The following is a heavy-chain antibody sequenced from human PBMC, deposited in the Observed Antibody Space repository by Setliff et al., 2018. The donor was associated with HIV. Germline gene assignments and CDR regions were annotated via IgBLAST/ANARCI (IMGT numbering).Heavy chain of an antibody. J-gene: IGHJ4*02. D-gene: IGHD2-15*01. CDR3: ARRMEMTPIGY. CDR2: INTVTGNP. V-gene: IGHV7-4-1*02. Sequence: GASVKVSCKASGYTFNTYPINWIRQAPGQGLEWMGWINTVTGNPTYAQGFTGRFVFSLDTSVSTAYLQISSLKAEDSAVYYCARRMEMTPIGYWGQGTLVTVSS. CDR1: GYTFNTYP.